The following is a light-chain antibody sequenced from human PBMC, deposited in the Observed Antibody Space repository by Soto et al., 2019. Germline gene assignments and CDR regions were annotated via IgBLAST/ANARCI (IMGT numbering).Light chain of an antibody. J-gene: IGLJ3*02. CDR3: SSYTLRNTLVL. CDR2: EVS. CDR1: SSDVGGYNF. V-gene: IGLV2-14*01. Sequence: QSALTQPASVSGSPGQSLTISCTGTSSDVGGYNFVSWYQQHPGKAPRLIIYEVSSRPSGVSYRFSGSKSGNTASLTISGLQAEDEADYYCSSYTLRNTLVLFGGGTKVTVL.